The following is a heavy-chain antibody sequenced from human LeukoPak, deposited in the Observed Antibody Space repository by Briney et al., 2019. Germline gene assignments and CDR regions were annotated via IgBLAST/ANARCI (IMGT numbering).Heavy chain of an antibody. CDR3: ARAGYYDILAGYYTGDY. CDR2: ISSSSSYI. V-gene: IGHV3-21*01. J-gene: IGHJ4*02. D-gene: IGHD3-9*01. Sequence: PGGSLRLSCAASGFTFSSYSMNWVRQAPGKGLEWVSSISSSSSYIYYADSVKGRFTISRDNAKNSLYLQMNSLRAEDTAVYYCARAGYYDILAGYYTGDYWGQGTLVTVST. CDR1: GFTFSSYS.